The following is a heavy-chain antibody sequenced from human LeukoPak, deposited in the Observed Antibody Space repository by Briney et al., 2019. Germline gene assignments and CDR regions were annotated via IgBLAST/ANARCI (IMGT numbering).Heavy chain of an antibody. V-gene: IGHV4-4*07. CDR3: ARAGEWELPVDY. CDR1: GDSVTSSNW. J-gene: IGHJ4*02. CDR2: IYTSGST. Sequence: SETLSLTCAVSGDSVTSSNWWSWVRQPAGKGLEWIGRIYTSGSTNYNPSLKSRVTMSVDTSKNQFSLKLSSVTAADTAVYYCARAGEWELPVDYWGQGTLVTVSS. D-gene: IGHD1-26*01.